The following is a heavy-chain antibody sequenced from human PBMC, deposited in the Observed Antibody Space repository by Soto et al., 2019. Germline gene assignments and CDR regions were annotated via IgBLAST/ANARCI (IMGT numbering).Heavy chain of an antibody. CDR1: GASVSSGDYY. Sequence: SETLSLTCTVSGASVSSGDYYWTWIHQPPGKDLEWIGYIYSSGNTNYNPSLRSRVTMSKDTSKNQFSLKLSSVTAADTAVYYCARRVTGGGERFDPWGLGTLVTVSS. J-gene: IGHJ5*02. CDR3: ARRVTGGGERFDP. D-gene: IGHD7-27*01. V-gene: IGHV4-30-4*01. CDR2: IYSSGNT.